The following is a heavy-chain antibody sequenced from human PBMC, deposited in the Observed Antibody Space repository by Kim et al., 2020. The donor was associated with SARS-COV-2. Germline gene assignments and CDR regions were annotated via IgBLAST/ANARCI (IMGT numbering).Heavy chain of an antibody. V-gene: IGHV5-10-1*01. D-gene: IGHD2-2*01. J-gene: IGHJ5*02. CDR3: ARHFRVVPAAGFDP. Sequence: PSFQGHVTISADKSISTAYLQWSSLKASDTAMYYCARHFRVVPAAGFDPWGQGTLVTVSS.